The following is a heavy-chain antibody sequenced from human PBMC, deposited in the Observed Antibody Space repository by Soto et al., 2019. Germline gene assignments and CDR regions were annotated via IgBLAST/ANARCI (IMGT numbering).Heavy chain of an antibody. D-gene: IGHD1-26*01. V-gene: IGHV6-1*01. J-gene: IGHJ4*02. CDR2: TYYRSKWSY. CDR1: GDSVSTNSVA. CDR3: ARGRHSGFDY. Sequence: QVQLQQSGPGLVKPSQTLSLTCAISGDSVSTNSVAWNWLRQSPSRGLEWLGRTYYRSKWSYDYAVSVKSRITINPDPSKNQFSLQLNSVIPEDPAVYYCARGRHSGFDYWGQGTLVTVSS.